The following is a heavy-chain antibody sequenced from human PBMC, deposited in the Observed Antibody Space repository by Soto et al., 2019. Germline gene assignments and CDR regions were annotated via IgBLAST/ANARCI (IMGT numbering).Heavy chain of an antibody. J-gene: IGHJ5*02. V-gene: IGHV3-30-3*01. CDR3: ARDSSYYDSSGYSYNWFDP. Sequence: GSLRLSCAASGFTFSSYAMHWVRQAPGNGLEWVAVISYDGSNKYYADSVKGRFTISRDNSKNTLYLQMNSLRAEDTAVYYCARDSSYYDSSGYSYNWFDPWGQGTLVTVSS. D-gene: IGHD3-22*01. CDR1: GFTFSSYA. CDR2: ISYDGSNK.